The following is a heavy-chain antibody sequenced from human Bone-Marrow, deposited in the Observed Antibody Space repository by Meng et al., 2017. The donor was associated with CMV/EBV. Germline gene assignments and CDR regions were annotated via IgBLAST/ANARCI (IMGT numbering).Heavy chain of an antibody. CDR1: GFTFSDYY. D-gene: IGHD5-12*01. Sequence: GESLKISCAASGFTFSDYYMSWIRQAPGKGLEWVSYISSSGSTIYYADSVKGRFTISRDNAKNSLYLQMNSLRAEDTAVYYCARHNIVATVDSYYFGMDVWGQGTTVTVSS. CDR2: ISSSGSTI. CDR3: ARHNIVATVDSYYFGMDV. V-gene: IGHV3-11*01. J-gene: IGHJ6*02.